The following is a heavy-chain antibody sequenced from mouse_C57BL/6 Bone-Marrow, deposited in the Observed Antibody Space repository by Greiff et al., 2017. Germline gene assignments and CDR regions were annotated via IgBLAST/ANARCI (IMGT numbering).Heavy chain of an antibody. CDR3: ARLDTTVVATRYFDV. V-gene: IGHV1-80*01. Sequence: QVQLQQSGAELVKPGASVKISCKASGYAFSSYWMNWVKQRPGKGLEWIGQIYPGDGDTNYNGKFKGKATLTADKSSSTAYMQLSSLTSEDSAVYFCARLDTTVVATRYFDVWGTGTTVTVSS. J-gene: IGHJ1*03. CDR1: GYAFSSYW. D-gene: IGHD1-1*01. CDR2: IYPGDGDT.